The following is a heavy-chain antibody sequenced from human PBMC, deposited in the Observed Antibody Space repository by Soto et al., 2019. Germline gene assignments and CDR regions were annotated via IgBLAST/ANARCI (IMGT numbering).Heavy chain of an antibody. Sequence: EVRLVESGGGLVKPGGSLRLSCAASGFTFSTYSMNWVRQAPGKGLEWVAYISRSGSYINYADSVKGRFTISRDNAKNSLYLQMNSLRAEDTSVYYCARDPPRQCSGGSCYPEYFQHWGQGTLVTVSS. CDR3: ARDPPRQCSGGSCYPEYFQH. CDR2: ISRSGSYI. CDR1: GFTFSTYS. V-gene: IGHV3-21*06. J-gene: IGHJ1*01. D-gene: IGHD2-15*01.